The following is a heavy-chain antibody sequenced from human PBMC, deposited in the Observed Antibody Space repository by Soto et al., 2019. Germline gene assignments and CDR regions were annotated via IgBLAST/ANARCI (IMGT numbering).Heavy chain of an antibody. V-gene: IGHV4-28*01. CDR3: ARTGGTLDSSGPNAYRPVLDWFDP. Sequence: LSLTCAVSGYSISSSNWWGWIRQPPGKGLEWIGYIYYSGSTYYNPSLKSRVTMSVDTSKNQFSLKLSSVTAVDTAVYYCARTGGTLDSSGPNAYRPVLDWFDPWGQGTLVTVSS. J-gene: IGHJ5*02. D-gene: IGHD3-22*01. CDR1: GYSISSSNW. CDR2: IYYSGST.